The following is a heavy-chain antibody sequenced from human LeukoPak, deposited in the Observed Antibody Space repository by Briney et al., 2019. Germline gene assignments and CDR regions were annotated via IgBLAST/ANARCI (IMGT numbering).Heavy chain of an antibody. D-gene: IGHD4-17*01. CDR2: IYYSGST. CDR3: ARATTVNWFDP. CDR1: GGSISSYY. J-gene: IGHJ5*02. V-gene: IGHV4-59*01. Sequence: SETLSLTCTVSGGSISSYYWSWIRQPPGKGLEWIGYIYYSGSTNYNPSLKSRVTISVDTSKNQFSLKLSSVTAADTAVYYCARATTVNWFDPWGQGTLVTVSS.